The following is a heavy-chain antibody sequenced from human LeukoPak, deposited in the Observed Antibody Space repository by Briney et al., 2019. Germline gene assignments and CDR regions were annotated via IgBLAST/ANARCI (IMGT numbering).Heavy chain of an antibody. D-gene: IGHD3-9*01. CDR2: ISGSGGST. Sequence: QPGGSLRLSCAASGFTFSSYAMSWVRQAPGKGLEWVSAISGSGGSTYYADSVKGRFTISRDNSKNTLYLQMNSLRAEDTAVYYCATHAKLRYFDWLLSPFDYWGQGTLVTVSS. CDR1: GFTFSSYA. J-gene: IGHJ4*02. CDR3: ATHAKLRYFDWLLSPFDY. V-gene: IGHV3-23*01.